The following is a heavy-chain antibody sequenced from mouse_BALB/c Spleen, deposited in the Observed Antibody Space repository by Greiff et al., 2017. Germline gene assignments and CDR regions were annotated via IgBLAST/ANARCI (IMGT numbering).Heavy chain of an antibody. Sequence: VQLVESGAELVRPGSSVKISCKASGYAFSSYWMNWVKQRPGQGLEWIGQIYPGDGDTNYNGKFKGKATLTADKSSSTAYMQLSSLTSEDSAVYFCAPRLGGYAMDYWGQGTSVTVSS. V-gene: IGHV1-80*01. CDR2: IYPGDGDT. CDR3: APRLGGYAMDY. D-gene: IGHD4-1*01. J-gene: IGHJ4*01. CDR1: GYAFSSYW.